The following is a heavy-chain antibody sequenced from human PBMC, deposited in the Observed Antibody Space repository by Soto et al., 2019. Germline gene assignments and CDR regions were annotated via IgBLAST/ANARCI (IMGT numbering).Heavy chain of an antibody. V-gene: IGHV4-34*01. Sequence: PSETLSLPSAVYGGSFSCYYWSRIRQAPGKGLEWIGGINHSGSTNYNPSLKSRVTISVDTSKNQFSLKLSSVTAADTAVYYCARGRRSSYYYYYYGMDVWGQGTTVTVSS. CDR1: GGSFSCYY. CDR2: INHSGST. J-gene: IGHJ6*02. D-gene: IGHD6-6*01. CDR3: ARGRRSSYYYYYYGMDV.